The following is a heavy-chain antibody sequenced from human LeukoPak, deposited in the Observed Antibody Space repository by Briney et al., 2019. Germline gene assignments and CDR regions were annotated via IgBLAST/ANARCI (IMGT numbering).Heavy chain of an antibody. D-gene: IGHD4-17*01. V-gene: IGHV3-48*03. CDR1: GLTFSNYE. CDR2: ISDGGGSR. J-gene: IGHJ4*02. CDR3: ARRGYGSRFDY. Sequence: GGSLRLSCAASGLTFSNYEMNWVRQAPGKGLEWISYISDGGGSRYYADSVKGRFTISRDNAKNSLYLQMNSLRAEDTAVYYCARRGYGSRFDYWGQGTLVTVSS.